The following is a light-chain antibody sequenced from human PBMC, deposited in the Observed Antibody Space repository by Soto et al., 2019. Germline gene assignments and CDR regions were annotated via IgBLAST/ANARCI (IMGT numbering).Light chain of an antibody. CDR1: QSVSSSY. CDR2: GAS. V-gene: IGKV3-20*01. J-gene: IGKJ1*01. CDR3: QQYGNSPKT. Sequence: EIVMTQSPATLSVSPGERATLSCRASQSVSSSYLAWYQQKPGQAPRLLIYGASSRATGIPGRFSGSGSGTDFTLTITRLAREDFAVYYCQQYGNSPKTFGQGTKVDIK.